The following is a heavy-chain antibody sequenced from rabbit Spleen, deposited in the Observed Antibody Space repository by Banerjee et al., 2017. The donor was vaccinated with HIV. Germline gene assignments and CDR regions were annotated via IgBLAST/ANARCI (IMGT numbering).Heavy chain of an antibody. CDR1: GFSFSNKAV. CDR3: GTVENSYDYFDL. Sequence: QERLVESGGGLVQPEGSLTLTCTASGFSFSNKAVMCWVRQAPGKGLEWIACINAVTGKAVYASWAKGRFTFSKTSSTTVTLQMTSLTAADTATYFCGTVENSYDYFDLWGQGTLVTVS. D-gene: IGHD6-1*01. J-gene: IGHJ4*01. V-gene: IGHV1S45*01. CDR2: INAVTGKA.